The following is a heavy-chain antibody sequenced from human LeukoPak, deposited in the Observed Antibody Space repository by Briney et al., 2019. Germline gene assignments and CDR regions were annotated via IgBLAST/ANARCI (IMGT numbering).Heavy chain of an antibody. CDR2: IYYRGST. Sequence: PSETLSLTCTVSGGSISSSSYYWGWIRQPPGKGLEWIGSIYYRGSTYYNPSLKSRVTTSVDTSKNQFSLKLSSVTAADTAVYSCAKLRYDSTGYPGGFDYWGQGTLVTVSS. V-gene: IGHV4-39*01. D-gene: IGHD3-22*01. CDR3: AKLRYDSTGYPGGFDY. CDR1: GGSISSSSYY. J-gene: IGHJ4*02.